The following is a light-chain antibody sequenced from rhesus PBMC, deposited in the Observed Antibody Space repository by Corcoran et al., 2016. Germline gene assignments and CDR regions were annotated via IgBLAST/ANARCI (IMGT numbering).Light chain of an antibody. V-gene: IGKV1-25*01. CDR3: QHYYRTPYT. CDR1: QGITND. Sequence: DIQMTQSPSSLSASVGDRVTITCRASQGITNDLAWYQQKPGETPKLLIYEASSLQSGIPSRFSGTGSGTDFTLTISSLQSEDFATYYCQHYYRTPYTFGPGAKLDIK. J-gene: IGKJ3*01. CDR2: EAS.